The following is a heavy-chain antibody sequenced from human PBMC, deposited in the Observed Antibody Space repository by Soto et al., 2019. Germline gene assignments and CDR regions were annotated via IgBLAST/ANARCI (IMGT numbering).Heavy chain of an antibody. J-gene: IGHJ5*02. CDR3: ARTLFGWGIWFDP. D-gene: IGHD3-10*02. CDR2: IYYSGST. CDR1: GGSISSYY. V-gene: IGHV4-59*01. Sequence: QVQLQESGPGLVKPSETLSLTCTVSGGSISSYYWSWIRQPPGKGLEWIGCIYYSGSTNYNPSLKSRVTISVDTSKNQFSLKLRSVTAADTAVYYCARTLFGWGIWFDPWGQGTLVTVSS.